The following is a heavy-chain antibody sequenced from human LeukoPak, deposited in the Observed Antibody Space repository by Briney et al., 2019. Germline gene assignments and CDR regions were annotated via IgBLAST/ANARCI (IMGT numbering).Heavy chain of an antibody. J-gene: IGHJ3*02. CDR1: GDSISSGDYY. V-gene: IGHV4-61*02. CDR3: ARGPYSYDSSGAFDI. D-gene: IGHD3-22*01. Sequence: SETLSLTCTVSGDSISSGDYYWSWIRQPAGKGLEWIGRISSSGSSNYNPSLKSRVTISVDTSKNQFSLKLSSVTAADTAVYFCARGPYSYDSSGAFDIWGQGTMVTVSS. CDR2: ISSSGSS.